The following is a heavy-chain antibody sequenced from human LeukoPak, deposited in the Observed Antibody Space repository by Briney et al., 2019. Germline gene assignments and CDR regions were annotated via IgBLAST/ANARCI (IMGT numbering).Heavy chain of an antibody. Sequence: SETLSLTCAVYGGSLSGYYWSWVRQPPGKGLEWIGEINHSASTKYNPSLKSRVTISVDTSKNQFSLKLSSVTAADTAVYYCAGAGDYGPDAFDVWGQGTLVTVSS. J-gene: IGHJ3*01. V-gene: IGHV4-34*01. CDR2: INHSAST. CDR1: GGSLSGYY. D-gene: IGHD4-17*01. CDR3: AGAGDYGPDAFDV.